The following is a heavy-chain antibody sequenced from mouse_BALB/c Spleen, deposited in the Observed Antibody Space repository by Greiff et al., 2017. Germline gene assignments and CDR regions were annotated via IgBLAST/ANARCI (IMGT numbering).Heavy chain of an antibody. D-gene: IGHD1-1*01. CDR3: ARGYYGSSYYWYFDV. J-gene: IGHJ1*01. CDR2: INPSTGYT. CDR1: GYTFTSYW. Sequence: VKVVESGAELAKPGASVKMSCKASGYTFTSYWMHWVKQRPGQGLEWIGYINPSTGYTEYNQKFKDKATLTADKSSSTAYMQLSSLTSEDSAVYYCARGYYGSSYYWYFDVWGAGTTVTVSS. V-gene: IGHV1-7*01.